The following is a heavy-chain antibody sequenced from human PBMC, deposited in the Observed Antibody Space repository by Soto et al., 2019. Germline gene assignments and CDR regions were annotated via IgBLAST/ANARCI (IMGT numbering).Heavy chain of an antibody. CDR2: IWYDGSNK. J-gene: IGHJ6*02. Sequence: GGSLRLSCAASGFTFSSYGMHWVRQAPGKGLEWVAVIWYDGSNKYYADSVKGRFTISRDNSKNTLYLQMNSLRAEDTAVYYCARDHGLGYYDFWSGYSPYDYYYGMDVWGQGTTVTVSS. CDR3: ARDHGLGYYDFWSGYSPYDYYYGMDV. V-gene: IGHV3-33*01. CDR1: GFTFSSYG. D-gene: IGHD3-3*01.